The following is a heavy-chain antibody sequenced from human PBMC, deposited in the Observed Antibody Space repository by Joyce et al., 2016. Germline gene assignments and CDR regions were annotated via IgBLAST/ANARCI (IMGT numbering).Heavy chain of an antibody. CDR3: AKSAVPAAVVDY. Sequence: QVQLMESGGGVVQPGRSLRLSCAASGFRFSSQGMHWVRQAPGKGLEWVAVISYDGSNKYYADSVKARFTISRDNSKYTLYLQMNSLRVEDTAVYYCAKSAVPAAVVDYWGQGTLVTVSS. J-gene: IGHJ4*02. V-gene: IGHV3-30*18. CDR1: GFRFSSQG. CDR2: ISYDGSNK. D-gene: IGHD2-2*01.